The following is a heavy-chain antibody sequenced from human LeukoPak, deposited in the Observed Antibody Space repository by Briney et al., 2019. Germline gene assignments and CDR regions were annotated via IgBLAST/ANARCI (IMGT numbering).Heavy chain of an antibody. CDR3: ARDGYGSGSYGWFDP. CDR2: IYSGST. CDR1: GASITSSY. Sequence: PSEALSLTCSVSGASITSSYWSWIRQTPGKRLEWIGNIYSGSTNYNPSFESRVTVSLDTSKNHFSLRLTSVTAADTALYYCARDGYGSGSYGWFDPWGQGTLVTVSS. D-gene: IGHD3-10*01. J-gene: IGHJ5*02. V-gene: IGHV4-59*01.